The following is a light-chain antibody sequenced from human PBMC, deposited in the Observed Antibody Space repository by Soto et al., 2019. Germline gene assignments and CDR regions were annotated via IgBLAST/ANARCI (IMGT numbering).Light chain of an antibody. Sequence: QSALTQPASVSGSAGQSITISCTGSSSDVGSYNLVSWYQHHPGKAPKLFICEGSKQPSGVSNRFSGSKSVNTASLTISGLQAEDVPDYYCCSYASSSTWVFGGGTKLTVL. J-gene: IGLJ3*02. CDR2: EGS. CDR3: CSYASSSTWV. V-gene: IGLV2-23*01. CDR1: SSDVGSYNL.